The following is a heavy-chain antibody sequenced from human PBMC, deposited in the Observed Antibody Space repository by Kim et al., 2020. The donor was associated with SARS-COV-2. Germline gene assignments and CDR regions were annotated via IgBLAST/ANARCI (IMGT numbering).Heavy chain of an antibody. CDR2: IYPGDSDT. D-gene: IGHD3-10*01. J-gene: IGHJ3*02. CDR1: GYSFTSYW. V-gene: IGHV5-51*01. Sequence: GESLKISCKGSGYSFTSYWIGWVRQMPGKGLEWMGIIYPGDSDTRYSPSFQGQVTISADKSISTAYLQWSSLKASDTAMYYCARRMASMVRGGIAFDIWGQGTMVTVSS. CDR3: ARRMASMVRGGIAFDI.